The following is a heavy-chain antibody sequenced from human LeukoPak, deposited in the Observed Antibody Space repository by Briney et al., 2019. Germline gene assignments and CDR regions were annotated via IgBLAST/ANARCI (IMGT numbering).Heavy chain of an antibody. V-gene: IGHV3-33*01. CDR2: IWYDGSNK. Sequence: TGGSLRLSCAASGFTFSSHGMHWVRQAPGKGLEWVAVIWYDGSNKYYADSVKGRFTISRDNSKNTLYLQMNSLRAEDTAEYYCATCVGNGRHCNNGMGDYWGQGTLVTVSS. J-gene: IGHJ4*02. CDR3: ATCVGNGRHCNNGMGDY. CDR1: GFTFSSHG. D-gene: IGHD2-8*01.